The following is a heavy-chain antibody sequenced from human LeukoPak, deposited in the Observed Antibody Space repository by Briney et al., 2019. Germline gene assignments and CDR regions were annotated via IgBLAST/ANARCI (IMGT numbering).Heavy chain of an antibody. CDR1: GFTLSSYG. Sequence: GGSLRLSCAASGFTLSSYGMHWVRQAPGKGLEWVAVISYDGSNKYYADSVKGRFTISRDNSKNTLYLQMNSLRAEDTAVYYCAKEWVGPYVVVAATPFDYWGQGTLVTVSS. V-gene: IGHV3-30*18. CDR3: AKEWVGPYVVVAATPFDY. CDR2: ISYDGSNK. J-gene: IGHJ4*02. D-gene: IGHD2-15*01.